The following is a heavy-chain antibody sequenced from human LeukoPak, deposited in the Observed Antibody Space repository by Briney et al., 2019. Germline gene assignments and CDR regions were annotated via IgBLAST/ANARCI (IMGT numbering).Heavy chain of an antibody. D-gene: IGHD3-10*01. J-gene: IGHJ5*02. Sequence: GESLKISCKGSGYSFTSYWIGWVRQMPGKGLEWMGIIYHGDSDTRYSPSFQGQVTISADKSTSTAYLQRSSLKASDTAMYYCARSTMVRGANNWFDLWGQGTLVTVSS. CDR1: GYSFTSYW. V-gene: IGHV5-51*01. CDR2: IYHGDSDT. CDR3: ARSTMVRGANNWFDL.